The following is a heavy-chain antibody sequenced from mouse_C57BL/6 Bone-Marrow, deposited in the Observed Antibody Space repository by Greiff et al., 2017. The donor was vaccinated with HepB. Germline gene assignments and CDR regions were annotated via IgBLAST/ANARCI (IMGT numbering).Heavy chain of an antibody. D-gene: IGHD2-4*01. Sequence: QVHVKQSGAELVRPGTSVKVSCKASGYAFTNYLIEWVKQRPGQGLEWIGVINAGSGGTNYNEKFKGKATLTADKSTSTAYMQLSSLTSEDSAVYFCAREGIYYDYDGYFDYWGQGTTLTVSS. V-gene: IGHV1-54*01. J-gene: IGHJ2*01. CDR1: GYAFTNYL. CDR3: AREGIYYDYDGYFDY. CDR2: INAGSGGT.